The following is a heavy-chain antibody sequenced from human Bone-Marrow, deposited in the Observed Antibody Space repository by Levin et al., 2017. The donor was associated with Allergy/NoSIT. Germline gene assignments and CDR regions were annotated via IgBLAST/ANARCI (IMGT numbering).Heavy chain of an antibody. D-gene: IGHD5-18*01. CDR1: GYSFTSSW. Sequence: GGSLRLSCKGSGYSFTSSWIGWVRQMPGKGLEWMGIIYPGDSDTSYSPSFQGQVTISADKSISTAYLQWSSLKASDTAMYYCARHPGYRYGYRNWYVDLWGRGTQVTVSS. CDR3: ARHPGYRYGYRNWYVDL. CDR2: IYPGDSDT. V-gene: IGHV5-51*01. J-gene: IGHJ2*01.